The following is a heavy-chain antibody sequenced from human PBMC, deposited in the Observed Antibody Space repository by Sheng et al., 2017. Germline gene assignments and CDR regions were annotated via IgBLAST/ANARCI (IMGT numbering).Heavy chain of an antibody. J-gene: IGHJ3*02. CDR3: AKGTTRGAFDI. CDR2: IRYDGSNK. CDR1: GFTFSSYG. Sequence: QVQLVESGGGVVQPGGSLRLSCAASGFTFSSYGMHWVRQAPGKGLEWVAFIRYDGSNKYYADSVKGRFTISRDNSKNTLYLQMNSLRAEDTAVYYCAKGTTRGAFDIWGQGTMVTVSS. V-gene: IGHV3-30*02. D-gene: IGHD4-17*01.